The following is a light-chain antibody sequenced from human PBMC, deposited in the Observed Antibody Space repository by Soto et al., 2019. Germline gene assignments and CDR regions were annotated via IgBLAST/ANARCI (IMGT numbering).Light chain of an antibody. Sequence: EIVLTQSPATLSLSPGERATLSCRASQSVSSYLAWYQQKPGQAPRLLIDDASNRATGIPARFSGSGSGTDFTLTISSLEPEDFAVYYCQQRSNWPEFGGRTKVEVK. CDR2: DAS. CDR3: QQRSNWPE. V-gene: IGKV3-11*01. CDR1: QSVSSY. J-gene: IGKJ4*02.